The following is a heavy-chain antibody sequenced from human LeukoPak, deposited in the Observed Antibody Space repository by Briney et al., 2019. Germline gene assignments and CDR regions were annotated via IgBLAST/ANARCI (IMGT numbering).Heavy chain of an antibody. CDR2: ISSSSSHI. J-gene: IGHJ4*02. CDR3: AREVTTGHYYFDY. V-gene: IGHV3-21*01. Sequence: PGGSLRLSCAASGFTFSSYIMNWVRQAPGKGLEWVSSISSSSSHIYYADSVKGRFTISRDNAKNSLYLQMNSLRAEDTAVYYCAREVTTGHYYFDYWGQGTLVTVSS. CDR1: GFTFSSYI. D-gene: IGHD1-14*01.